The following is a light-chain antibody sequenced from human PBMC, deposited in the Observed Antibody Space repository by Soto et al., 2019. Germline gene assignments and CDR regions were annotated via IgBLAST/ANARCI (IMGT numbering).Light chain of an antibody. CDR1: SSDVGGYNY. CDR2: EVN. CDR3: SSYTSSNTLI. V-gene: IGLV2-14*01. Sequence: QSALTQPASVSGSPGQSITISCTGTSSDVGGYNYVSWCQQYPGQAPKLILYEVNFRPSGVSNRFSGSKSGNTASLTISGLQAEDEADYYCSSYTSSNTLIFGGGTKVTVL. J-gene: IGLJ2*01.